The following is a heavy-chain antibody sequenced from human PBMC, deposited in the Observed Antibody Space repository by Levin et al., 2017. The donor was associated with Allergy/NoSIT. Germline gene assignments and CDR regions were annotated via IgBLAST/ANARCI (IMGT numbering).Heavy chain of an antibody. V-gene: IGHV3-23*01. D-gene: IGHD3-9*01. Sequence: GGSLRLSCAASGFTFSSSSMTWVRQAPGKGLEWVSTISGSGGNTYYADSVKGRLTISRDNSNNTLFLQMHSLRVEDTAVYYCAKNRYFDKDYLDSWGQGTLVTVSS. J-gene: IGHJ4*02. CDR3: AKNRYFDKDYLDS. CDR2: ISGSGGNT. CDR1: GFTFSSSS.